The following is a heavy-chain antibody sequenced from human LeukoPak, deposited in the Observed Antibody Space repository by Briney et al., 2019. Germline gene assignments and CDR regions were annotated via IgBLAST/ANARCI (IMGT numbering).Heavy chain of an antibody. CDR2: ISGSGGST. CDR1: GFTFSSYA. J-gene: IGHJ5*02. Sequence: GGSLRLSCAASGFTFSSYAMSWVRQAPGKGLGWVSAISGSGGSTYYADSVKGRFTISRDNSKNTPYLQMNSLRAEDTAVYYCAKDPGCTSCFHGFDPWGQGTLVTVSS. D-gene: IGHD2-2*01. CDR3: AKDPGCTSCFHGFDP. V-gene: IGHV3-23*01.